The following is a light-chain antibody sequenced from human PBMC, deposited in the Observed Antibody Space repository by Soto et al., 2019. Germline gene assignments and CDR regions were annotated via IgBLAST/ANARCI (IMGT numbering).Light chain of an antibody. CDR1: QGISNY. V-gene: IGKV1-27*01. J-gene: IGKJ3*01. Sequence: EIQMTQSPSSLSASVGDRVTITCRASQGISNYLAWYQQKPGKVPKLLIYAASTLQSRVPSRFSGSGSGTDVTLTINLLQHEDVATYYCQRSNSARFAFRAANKLDI. CDR3: QRSNSARFA. CDR2: AAS.